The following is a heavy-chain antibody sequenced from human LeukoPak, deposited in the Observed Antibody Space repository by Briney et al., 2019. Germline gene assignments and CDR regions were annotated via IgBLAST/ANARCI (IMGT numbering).Heavy chain of an antibody. CDR1: GYTFTSYY. V-gene: IGHV1-46*01. D-gene: IGHD2-15*01. J-gene: IGHJ4*02. CDR3: AREAPGYSSGGTCSSFDY. CDR2: INPSGGST. Sequence: ASVKVSCKASGYTFTSYYMHWVRQAPRQGLEWMGMINPSGGSTSYAQKFQGRVTMTRDTSTSTVYMELSSLRSEDTAVFYCAREAPGYSSGGTCSSFDYWGQGTLVTVSS.